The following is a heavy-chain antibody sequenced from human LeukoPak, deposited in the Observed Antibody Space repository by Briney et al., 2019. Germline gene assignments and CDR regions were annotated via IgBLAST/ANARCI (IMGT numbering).Heavy chain of an antibody. J-gene: IGHJ4*02. CDR3: ARGTPYDSSGLPFDY. CDR2: ISAYNGNT. D-gene: IGHD3-22*01. V-gene: IGHV1-18*01. CDR1: GYTFTSYG. Sequence: ASVKVSCKASGYTFTSYGISWVRQAPGQGLEWMGWISAYNGNTSYAQKLQGRVTMTTDTSTSTAYMELRSLRSDDTAVYYCARGTPYDSSGLPFDYWGQGTLVTVSS.